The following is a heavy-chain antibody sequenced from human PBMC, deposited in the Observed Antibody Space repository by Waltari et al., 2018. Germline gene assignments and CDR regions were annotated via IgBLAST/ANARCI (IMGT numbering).Heavy chain of an antibody. CDR2: SKSDGGST. D-gene: IGHD5-18*01. V-gene: IGHV3-74*01. CDR1: GFTFSGYW. CDR3: ARDDTAHAFDI. J-gene: IGHJ3*02. Sequence: EVQLVESGGGLVQPGGSLRLSCAASGFTFSGYWMHWVRQPPGKGLVWVSRSKSDGGSTSDADSVKGRFTISRDNAKNTLFLQMNSLRAEDTAVYYCARDDTAHAFDIWGQGTLVTVSS.